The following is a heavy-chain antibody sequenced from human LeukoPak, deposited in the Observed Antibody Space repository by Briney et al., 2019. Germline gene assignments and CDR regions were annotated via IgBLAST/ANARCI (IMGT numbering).Heavy chain of an antibody. J-gene: IGHJ4*02. CDR1: GYTFTGYY. Sequence: ASVKVSCKASGYTFTGYYMHWVRQAPGQGIEWMGWINPNSGGTKYAQKFQGRVTMTRDTSITTAYMELSRLRSDDTALYYCARDRREVYKYGSGTFKFGENFFDSWGQGTLVTVSS. D-gene: IGHD3-10*01. CDR2: INPNSGGT. CDR3: ARDRREVYKYGSGTFKFGENFFDS. V-gene: IGHV1-2*02.